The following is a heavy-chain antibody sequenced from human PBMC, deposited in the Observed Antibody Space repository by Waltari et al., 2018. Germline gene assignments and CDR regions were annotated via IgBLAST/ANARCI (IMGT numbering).Heavy chain of an antibody. V-gene: IGHV3-66*01. D-gene: IGHD3-10*01. J-gene: IGHJ6*02. CDR2: IMSDDRT. CDR3: ASRLVRGVKDVMDV. CDR1: EFTVTTRH. Sequence: EVEVVESGRAFVQPGGSLRLSCAASEFTVTTRHMTWARQAPGKWLEWVAVIMSDDRTYYADSIKGRFTISRDISKNTLYLNRNSLRVEDTAVYNCASRLVRGVKDVMDVRGQGTTVTVSS.